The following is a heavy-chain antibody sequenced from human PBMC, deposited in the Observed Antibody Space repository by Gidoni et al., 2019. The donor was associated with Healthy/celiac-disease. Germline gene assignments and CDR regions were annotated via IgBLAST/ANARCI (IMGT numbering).Heavy chain of an antibody. V-gene: IGHV4-4*02. Sequence: QVQLQESGPGLVKPSWTLSLTCAVSGGSISSSNWWSWVRQPPGKGLEWIGEIYHSRSTNYNPSLKRRVNISVDKAKNQFSLKLSSVTAADTAVYYCARTRVGGSGWNPFDYWGQGTLVTVSS. CDR1: GGSISSSNW. J-gene: IGHJ4*02. CDR3: ARTRVGGSGWNPFDY. CDR2: IYHSRST. D-gene: IGHD6-19*01.